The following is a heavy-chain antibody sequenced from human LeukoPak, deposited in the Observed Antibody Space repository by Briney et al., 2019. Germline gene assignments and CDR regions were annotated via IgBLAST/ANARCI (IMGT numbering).Heavy chain of an antibody. CDR1: GYTFTSYG. Sequence: ASVKVSCKASGYTFTSYGISWVRQAPGQGLEWMGWISAYNGNTNYARKLQGRVTMTTDTTTSTAYMELRSLRSDDTAVYYCARDRFSSWSTPNYYYYGMDVWGQGTTVTVSS. V-gene: IGHV1-18*01. CDR3: ARDRFSSWSTPNYYYYGMDV. CDR2: ISAYNGNT. J-gene: IGHJ6*02. D-gene: IGHD6-19*01.